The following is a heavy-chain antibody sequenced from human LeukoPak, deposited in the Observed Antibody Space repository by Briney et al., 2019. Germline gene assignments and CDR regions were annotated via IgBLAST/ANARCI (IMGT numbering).Heavy chain of an antibody. CDR1: GYTFTNYD. D-gene: IGHD6-13*01. Sequence: AAAKVSCKTSGYTFTNYDLHWVRQAPGQGLGWMGWINPKSGGTNYAQNFQGRVTMTTDTSISTAYMELNSQRSDDTAVYYCARGRSAAGAFSKRPELFDPWGQGTRVTVSS. CDR3: ARGRSAAGAFSKRPELFDP. CDR2: INPKSGGT. V-gene: IGHV1-2*02. J-gene: IGHJ5*02.